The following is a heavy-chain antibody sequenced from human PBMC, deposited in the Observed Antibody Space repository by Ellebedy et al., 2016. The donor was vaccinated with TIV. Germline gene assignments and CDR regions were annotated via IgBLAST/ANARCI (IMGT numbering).Heavy chain of an antibody. CDR3: ARLPESGDNQVLYYMDV. Sequence: AASVKVSCKASGGSFSNYGISWVRQPPGQGLEWLGGIIPLLDIANYAQRFQGRVTITADTSTSTAYMELSSLRSEDTAVYYCARLPESGDNQVLYYMDVWGKGTTVTVSS. J-gene: IGHJ6*03. CDR1: GGSFSNYG. V-gene: IGHV1-69*10. CDR2: IIPLLDIA. D-gene: IGHD5-18*01.